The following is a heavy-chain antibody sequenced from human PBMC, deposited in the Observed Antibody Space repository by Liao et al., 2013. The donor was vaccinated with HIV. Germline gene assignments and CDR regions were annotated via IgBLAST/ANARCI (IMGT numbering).Heavy chain of an antibody. CDR1: GRPLSGYY. V-gene: IGHV4-34*01. CDR2: INHSGST. CDR3: ARGAGYSYGRRMDI. J-gene: IGHJ3*02. Sequence: QVQVQQWGAGMLKPSETLSLTCGVLGRPLSGYYWSWIRQPPGKGLEWIGEINHSGSTNYNPSLKSRVTISVDTSMNQFSLKVSSVTAADTAVYYCARGAGYSYGRRMDIWGQGTMVTVSS. D-gene: IGHD5-18*01.